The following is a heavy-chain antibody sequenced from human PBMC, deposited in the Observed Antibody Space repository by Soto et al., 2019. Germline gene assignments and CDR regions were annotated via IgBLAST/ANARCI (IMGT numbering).Heavy chain of an antibody. CDR3: ARRGYCSGGSCYDY. Sequence: QTLSLTCAISGDSVSSNSAAWNWIRQSPSRGLEWLGRTYYRSKWYNDYAVSVKSRITINPDTSKNQFSLQLNSVTPEDTAVYYCARRGYCSGGSCYDYWGQGTLVTVSS. V-gene: IGHV6-1*01. CDR1: GDSVSSNSAA. CDR2: TYYRSKWYN. J-gene: IGHJ4*02. D-gene: IGHD2-15*01.